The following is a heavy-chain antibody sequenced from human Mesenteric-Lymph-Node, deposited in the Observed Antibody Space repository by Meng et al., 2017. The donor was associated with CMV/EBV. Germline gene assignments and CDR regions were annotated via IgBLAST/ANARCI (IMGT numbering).Heavy chain of an antibody. V-gene: IGHV1-46*01. D-gene: IGHD4-11*01. CDR3: ARGSLQGNWFDP. CDR1: GYTFTSYY. CDR2: INPSGGST. Sequence: SFKASGYTFTSYYLHWVRQAPGHGLEWMGIINPSGGSTSYAQKFQGRVTMTRDTSTSTVYMELSSLRSEDTAVYYCARGSLQGNWFDPWGQGTLVTVSS. J-gene: IGHJ5*02.